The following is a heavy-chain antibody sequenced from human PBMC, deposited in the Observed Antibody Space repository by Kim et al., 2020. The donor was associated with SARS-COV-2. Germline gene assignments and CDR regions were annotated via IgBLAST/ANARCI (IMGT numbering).Heavy chain of an antibody. CDR3: ARPASVPYYGMDV. CDR2: INHSGST. CDR1: GGSFSGYY. D-gene: IGHD2-2*01. V-gene: IGHV4-34*01. Sequence: SETLSLTCAVYGGSFSGYYWSWIRQPPGKGLEWIGEINHSGSTNYNPSLKSRVTISVDTSKNQFSLKLSSVTAADTAVYYCARPASVPYYGMDVWGQGTTVTVSS. J-gene: IGHJ6*02.